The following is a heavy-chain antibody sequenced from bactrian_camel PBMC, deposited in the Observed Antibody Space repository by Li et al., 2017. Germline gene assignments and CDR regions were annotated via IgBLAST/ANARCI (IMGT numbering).Heavy chain of an antibody. Sequence: HVQLVESGGGLVQPGGTLRLSCAASGFTFSSTDMTWVRQAPGKGLERVSAIKTDGRNTDYTDSVSGRYTISRDNAKNTLYLQMNSLKTEDTAVYYCATSPTGSSWWGDFEYWGQGTQVTVS. CDR2: IKTDGRNT. CDR1: GFTFSSTD. D-gene: IGHD6*01. V-gene: IGHV3S7*01. CDR3: ATSPTGSSWWGDFEY. J-gene: IGHJ4*01.